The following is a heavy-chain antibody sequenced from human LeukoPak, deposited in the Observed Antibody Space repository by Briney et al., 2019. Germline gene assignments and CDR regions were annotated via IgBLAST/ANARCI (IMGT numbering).Heavy chain of an antibody. D-gene: IGHD5-24*01. CDR2: INPNSGGT. Sequence: GASVRVSCKASGYTFTGYYMHWVRQAPGQGLEWMGWINPNSGGTNYAQKFQGRVTMTRDTSISTAYMELSRLRSDDTAVYYCARVWRWLHDPPTHWGQGTLVTVSS. CDR1: GYTFTGYY. J-gene: IGHJ4*02. V-gene: IGHV1-2*02. CDR3: ARVWRWLHDPPTH.